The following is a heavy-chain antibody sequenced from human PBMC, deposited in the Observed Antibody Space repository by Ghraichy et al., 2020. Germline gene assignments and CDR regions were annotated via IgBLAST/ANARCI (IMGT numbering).Heavy chain of an antibody. CDR2: INHSGST. CDR3: ARGGSYCSGGSCYSVRQYYFDY. CDR1: GGSFSGYY. D-gene: IGHD2-15*01. Sequence: SETLSLTCAVYGGSFSGYYWSWIRQPPGKGLEWIGEINHSGSTNYNPSLKSRVTISVDTSKNQFSLKLSSVTAADTAVYYCARGGSYCSGGSCYSVRQYYFDYWGQGTLVTVSS. J-gene: IGHJ4*02. V-gene: IGHV4-34*01.